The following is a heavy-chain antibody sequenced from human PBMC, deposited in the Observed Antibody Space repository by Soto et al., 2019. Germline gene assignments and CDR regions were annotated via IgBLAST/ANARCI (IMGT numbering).Heavy chain of an antibody. CDR2: ISAYNSNT. Sequence: ASVKVSCKASGYTFTSYGISWVRQAPGQGLEWMGWISAYNSNTNYAQKHQGRVTMTTDTSTSTAYMELRSLRSDDTAVYYCARDPGYSSGWYDDYWGQGTLVTVSS. CDR1: GYTFTSYG. V-gene: IGHV1-18*01. D-gene: IGHD6-19*01. CDR3: ARDPGYSSGWYDDY. J-gene: IGHJ4*02.